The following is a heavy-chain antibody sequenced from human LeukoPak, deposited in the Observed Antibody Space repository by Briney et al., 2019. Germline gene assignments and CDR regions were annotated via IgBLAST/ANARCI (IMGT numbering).Heavy chain of an antibody. J-gene: IGHJ4*02. CDR1: GFTFSSYA. V-gene: IGHV3-23*01. CDR3: AKGVYSSSWLFYFDY. Sequence: GGSLRLSCAASGFTFSSYAMSWVRQAPGKGLEWVSGISSSGASTYYADSVKGRFTISRDNSKNTLYLQMNSLRAEDTAVYYCAKGVYSSSWLFYFDYWGQGTLVTVSS. D-gene: IGHD6-13*01. CDR2: ISSSGAST.